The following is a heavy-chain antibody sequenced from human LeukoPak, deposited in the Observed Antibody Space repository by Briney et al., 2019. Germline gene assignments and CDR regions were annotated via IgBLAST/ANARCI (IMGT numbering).Heavy chain of an antibody. CDR1: GGSFSGYY. Sequence: PSETLSLTCAVYGGSFSGYYWSWIRQPPGKGLEWIGKINHSGSTNYNPSLKSRVTISVDTSKNQFSLKLSSVTAADTAVYYCARGSLRYNYYYYYMDVWGKGTTVTVSS. V-gene: IGHV4-34*01. J-gene: IGHJ6*03. D-gene: IGHD4-17*01. CDR3: ARGSLRYNYYYYYMDV. CDR2: INHSGST.